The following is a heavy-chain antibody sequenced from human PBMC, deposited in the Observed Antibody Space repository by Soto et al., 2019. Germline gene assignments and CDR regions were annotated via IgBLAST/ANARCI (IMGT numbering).Heavy chain of an antibody. Sequence: AAVKVSCKASGYTFTSYGISWVRQAPGQGXEWMGWISAYNGNTNYAQKLQGRVTMTTDTSTSTAYMELRSLRSDDTAVYYCARVMDFWSGYYKYNWFDPWGQGTLVTVSS. J-gene: IGHJ5*02. CDR2: ISAYNGNT. D-gene: IGHD3-3*01. CDR1: GYTFTSYG. V-gene: IGHV1-18*04. CDR3: ARVMDFWSGYYKYNWFDP.